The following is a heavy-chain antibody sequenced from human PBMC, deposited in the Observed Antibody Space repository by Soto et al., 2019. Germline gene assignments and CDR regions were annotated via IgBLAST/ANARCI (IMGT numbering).Heavy chain of an antibody. Sequence: QITLNESGPTQVKPRQTLTLPCTFSGFSLTTSGVGVGWIRDSPEKAPKWLAPFYWDDDKRYSPSLKSRLTITKDTSKTQVVLTMADLDPAYTATYYCAHRVLRTVFGMVTTTAIYFDFWGQGTPVAVSS. V-gene: IGHV2-5*02. CDR2: FYWDDDK. D-gene: IGHD3-3*01. CDR1: GFSLTTSGVG. CDR3: AHRVLRTVFGMVTTTAIYFDF. J-gene: IGHJ4*02.